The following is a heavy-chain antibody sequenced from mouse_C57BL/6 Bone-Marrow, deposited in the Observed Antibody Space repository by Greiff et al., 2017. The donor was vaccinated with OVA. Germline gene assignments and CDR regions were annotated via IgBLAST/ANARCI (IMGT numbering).Heavy chain of an antibody. CDR3: ARDNWDWYFDV. D-gene: IGHD4-1*01. J-gene: IGHJ1*03. CDR2: SRNKANDYTT. V-gene: IGHV7-1*01. CDR1: GFTFCDFY. Sequence: EVKLMESGGGLVQSGRSLRLSCATSGFTFCDFYMEWVRQAPGKGLEWIAASRNKANDYTTEYSASVKGRFIVSRDTSQSILYLQMNALRAEDTAIYYCARDNWDWYFDVWGTGTTVTVSS.